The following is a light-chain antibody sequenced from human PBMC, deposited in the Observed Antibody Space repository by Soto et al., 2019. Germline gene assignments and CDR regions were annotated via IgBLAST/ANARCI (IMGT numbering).Light chain of an antibody. V-gene: IGKV3-15*01. CDR1: QSVFSN. J-gene: IGKJ1*01. CDR2: GAS. Sequence: EIVMTQSPATLSVSPGERAPLSCRASQSVFSNLAWYQQKPGQAPRLLIYGASTRATGIPARFSGSGSGTEFTLTISSLQSEDFVFYYCQQYNNWPPWTFGQGTKVESK. CDR3: QQYNNWPPWT.